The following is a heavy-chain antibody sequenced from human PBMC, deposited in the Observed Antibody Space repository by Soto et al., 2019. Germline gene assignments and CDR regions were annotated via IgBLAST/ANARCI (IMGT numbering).Heavy chain of an antibody. D-gene: IGHD2-15*01. CDR2: INPDNGNT. V-gene: IGHV1-3*01. CDR3: ARGIATGQLDP. J-gene: IGHJ5*02. CDR1: GYTXTRYT. Sequence: SXKVSFKASGYTXTRYTRNWVRQAPGQRLEWMGWINPDNGNTKSSQKFQDRVIITRQKSASTAYMDMSRLRSEDTAVYYCARGIATGQLDPWGQGTLFTVSS.